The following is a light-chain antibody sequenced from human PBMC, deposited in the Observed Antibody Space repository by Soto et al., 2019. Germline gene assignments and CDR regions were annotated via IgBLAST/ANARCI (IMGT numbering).Light chain of an antibody. CDR3: CSYAGSPRYV. V-gene: IGLV2-11*01. J-gene: IGLJ1*01. CDR2: DVS. CDR1: SSDVGTYNY. Sequence: QSALTQPRSVSGSPGQSVTISCTGTSSDVGTYNYVSWYQQHPGKAPKVMMYDVSERPSGVPDRFSGSKSGNTASLTISGLQAEDEADYYCCSYAGSPRYVLGTGTKLTVL.